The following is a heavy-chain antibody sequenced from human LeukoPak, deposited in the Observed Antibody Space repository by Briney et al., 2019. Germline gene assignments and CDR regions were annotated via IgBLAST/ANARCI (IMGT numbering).Heavy chain of an antibody. CDR1: GGSISSGDYY. Sequence: SETLSLTCTGCGGSISSGDYYWSWIRQPPGKGVEWRGYIYYSGSTYYNPSLKSRVTISVDTSKNQFSLKLSSVTDADTAVYYCARNPGLWWGDFDYWGQGTLVTVSS. V-gene: IGHV4-30-4*01. D-gene: IGHD2-21*01. CDR2: IYYSGST. CDR3: ARNPGLWWGDFDY. J-gene: IGHJ4*02.